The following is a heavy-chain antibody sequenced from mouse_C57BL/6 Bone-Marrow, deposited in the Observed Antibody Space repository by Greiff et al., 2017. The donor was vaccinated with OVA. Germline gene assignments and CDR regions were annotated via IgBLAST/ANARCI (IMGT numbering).Heavy chain of an antibody. J-gene: IGHJ3*01. Sequence: EVKVEESGGGLVQPGGSMKLSCAASGFTFSDAWMDWVRQSPEKGLEWVAEIRNKANNHATYYAESVKGRFTISRDDSKSSVYLQMNSLRAEDTGIYYCTRAPIYDGYPWFAYWGQGTLVTVSA. CDR3: TRAPIYDGYPWFAY. CDR1: GFTFSDAW. V-gene: IGHV6-6*01. D-gene: IGHD2-3*01. CDR2: IRNKANNHAT.